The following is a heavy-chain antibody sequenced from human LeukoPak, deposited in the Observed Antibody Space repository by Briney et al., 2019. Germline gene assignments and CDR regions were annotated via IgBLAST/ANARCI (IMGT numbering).Heavy chain of an antibody. D-gene: IGHD6-19*01. V-gene: IGHV4-4*07. CDR3: ARDSPYSSGWDYYMDV. CDR2: IYTSGST. Sequence: SETLSLTCTVSGGSISSYYWSWIRQPAGKGLEWIRRIYTSGSTNYNPSLKSRVTMSVDTSKNQFSLKLSSVTAADTAVYYCARDSPYSSGWDYYMDVWGKGTTVTVSS. J-gene: IGHJ6*03. CDR1: GGSISSYY.